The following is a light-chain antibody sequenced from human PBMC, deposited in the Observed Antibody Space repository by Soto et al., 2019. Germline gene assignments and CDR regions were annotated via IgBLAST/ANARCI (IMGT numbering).Light chain of an antibody. V-gene: IGKV3-20*01. J-gene: IGKJ2*01. CDR1: QTVSSAY. CDR3: QQYGSSPLYS. CDR2: GAS. Sequence: DIVLTQSPGTLSLSPGERATLSCRTSQTVSSAYLAWYKQKPGQAPRLLSYGASSRATGIPDRFSGSGSGTDFTLTINRLEPEDSAVYYCQQYGSSPLYSFGQGTKLEIK.